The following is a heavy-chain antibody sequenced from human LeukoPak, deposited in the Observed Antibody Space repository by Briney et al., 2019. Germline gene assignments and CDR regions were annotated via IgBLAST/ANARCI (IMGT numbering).Heavy chain of an antibody. CDR1: GESFSGYY. CDR2: INHSGST. CDR3: ARVRWYYYDSSGQHDY. J-gene: IGHJ4*02. V-gene: IGHV4-34*01. Sequence: PSETLSLTCTVYGESFSGYYWSWIRQPPGKGLEWIGEINHSGSTNYNPSLKSRVTISVDTSKNQFSLKLSSVTAADTAVYHCARVRWYYYDSSGQHDYWGQGTLVTVSS. D-gene: IGHD3-22*01.